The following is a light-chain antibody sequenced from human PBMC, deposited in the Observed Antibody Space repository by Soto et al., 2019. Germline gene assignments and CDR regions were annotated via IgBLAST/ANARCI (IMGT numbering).Light chain of an antibody. Sequence: DIQMTQSPSSLSASVGDRVTIACRASQSISSYLNWYQQKPGKAPKLLIYAAYSLQSGVPSRFSGSGSGTDLTLTISSLQPEDFATYYCQQSYSSPLNFGPGTKVDIK. CDR3: QQSYSSPLN. CDR1: QSISSY. J-gene: IGKJ3*01. CDR2: AAY. V-gene: IGKV1-39*01.